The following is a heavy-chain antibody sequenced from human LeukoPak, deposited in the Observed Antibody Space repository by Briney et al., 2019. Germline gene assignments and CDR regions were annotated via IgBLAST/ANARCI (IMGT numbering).Heavy chain of an antibody. CDR2: IWYDGSNK. V-gene: IGHV3-33*01. Sequence: PGGSLRLSCAASGFTFSSYGMHWVRQAPGKGLEWVAVIWYDGSNKYYADSVKGRFTISRDNSKNTLYLQMNSLRAEDTAVYYCAARIAAGGLFFCDYWGQGTLVTVSS. CDR1: GFTFSSYG. CDR3: AARIAAGGLFFCDY. J-gene: IGHJ4*02. D-gene: IGHD6-13*01.